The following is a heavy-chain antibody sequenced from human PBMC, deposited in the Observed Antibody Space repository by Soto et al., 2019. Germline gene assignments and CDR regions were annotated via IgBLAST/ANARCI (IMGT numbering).Heavy chain of an antibody. CDR3: ARGPSVAARPDY. CDR2: IYSGGST. V-gene: IGHV3-53*01. CDR1: GFTVSSNY. Sequence: GGSLRLSCAASGFTVSSNYMSWVRQASGKGLEWVSVIYSGGSTYYADSVKGRFTISRDNSKNTLYLQMNSLRAEDTAVYYCARGPSVAARPDYWGQGTLVTVSS. D-gene: IGHD6-6*01. J-gene: IGHJ4*02.